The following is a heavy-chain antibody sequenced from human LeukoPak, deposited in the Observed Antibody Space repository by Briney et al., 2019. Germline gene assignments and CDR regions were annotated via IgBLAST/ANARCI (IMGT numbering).Heavy chain of an antibody. Sequence: PGESLRLSCAASGFTFSSYDMHWIRQAPGKGLEWVAVIWYDGSNKYYVDSVKGRFTISRDDSKNTLYLHMNSLRTEDTAMYYCARVRGAYDEFFDYRGQGTLVTVSS. V-gene: IGHV3-33*01. CDR2: IWYDGSNK. CDR3: ARVRGAYDEFFDY. CDR1: GFTFSSYD. J-gene: IGHJ4*02. D-gene: IGHD5-12*01.